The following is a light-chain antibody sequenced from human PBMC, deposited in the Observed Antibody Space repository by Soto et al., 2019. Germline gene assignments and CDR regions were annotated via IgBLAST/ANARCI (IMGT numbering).Light chain of an antibody. J-gene: IGKJ1*01. CDR2: GAS. CDR1: QSVSTR. V-gene: IGKV3-15*01. CDR3: QKYNSAPRT. Sequence: EIVMTQSPATLSVSPGERVTFSCRASQSVSTRLAWYQHKPGQAPRLLISGASTGATGIPPRFSGSGSGTDFTLTVNSLQSEDIAVYYCQKYNSAPRTFGQGTKVDIK.